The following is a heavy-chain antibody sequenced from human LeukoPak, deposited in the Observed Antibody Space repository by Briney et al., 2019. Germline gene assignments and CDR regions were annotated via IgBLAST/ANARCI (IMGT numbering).Heavy chain of an antibody. J-gene: IGHJ6*02. CDR3: ASVSSAWYRGYYYYGMDV. D-gene: IGHD6-19*01. CDR1: GGSFSGYY. Sequence: SEILSLTCAVYGGSFSGYYWSWIRQPPGKGLEWIGEINHSGSTNYNPSLKSRVTISVDTSKNQFSLKLSSVTAAGTAVYYCASVSSAWYRGYYYYGMDVWGQGTTVTVSS. V-gene: IGHV4-34*01. CDR2: INHSGST.